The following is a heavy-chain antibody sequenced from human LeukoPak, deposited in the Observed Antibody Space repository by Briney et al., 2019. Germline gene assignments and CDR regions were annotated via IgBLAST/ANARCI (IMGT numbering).Heavy chain of an antibody. V-gene: IGHV3-11*06. CDR3: ARVTDYGDYVLGD. D-gene: IGHD4-17*01. CDR2: ICSSSSYT. Sequence: YICSSSSYTNYADSVKGRFTISRDNAKNSLYLQMNSLRAEDTAVYYCARVTDYGDYVLGDWGQGTLVTVSS. J-gene: IGHJ4*02.